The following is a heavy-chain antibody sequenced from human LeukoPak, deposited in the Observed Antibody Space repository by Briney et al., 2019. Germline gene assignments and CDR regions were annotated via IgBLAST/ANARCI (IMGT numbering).Heavy chain of an antibody. Sequence: GASVKVSCKASGYTFTSYGISWVRQAPGQGLEWMGWISAYNGNTNYAQKLQGRVTMTTDTSTSTAYMELRRLRSDDTAVYYCARDQGLLWFGELLQSFDYWGQGTLVTVSS. CDR2: ISAYNGNT. CDR3: ARDQGLLWFGELLQSFDY. D-gene: IGHD3-10*01. CDR1: GYTFTSYG. V-gene: IGHV1-18*01. J-gene: IGHJ4*02.